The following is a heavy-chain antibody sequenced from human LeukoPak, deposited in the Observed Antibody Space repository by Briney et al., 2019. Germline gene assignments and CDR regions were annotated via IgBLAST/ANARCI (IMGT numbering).Heavy chain of an antibody. CDR2: INPNSGST. CDR3: ARGAYYYDTSGHYPMFDY. Sequence: ASVKVSCKASGYTFTGYYVHWARQAPGQGLEWMGWINPNSGSTNYAQRFQGRVTMTRDTSISTVYMEQSRLRSDDTAIYYCARGAYYYDTSGHYPMFDYWGQGTLVTVSS. CDR1: GYTFTGYY. J-gene: IGHJ4*02. V-gene: IGHV1-2*02. D-gene: IGHD3-22*01.